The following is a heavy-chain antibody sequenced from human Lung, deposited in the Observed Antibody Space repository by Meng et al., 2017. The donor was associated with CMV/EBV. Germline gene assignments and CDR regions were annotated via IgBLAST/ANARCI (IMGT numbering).Heavy chain of an antibody. CDR2: ISSNSSYR. J-gene: IGHJ4*02. CDR1: GFTFSSYS. Sequence: SCAASGFTFSSYSMNWVRQAPGKGLEWVSSISSNSSYRYYADSVKGRFTVSRDNAKNSLYLQMNSLRAEDTAVYYCARDLRNPPTSFGGVRTHVRYFDSXGQGTLVTGSS. D-gene: IGHD3-3*01. CDR3: ARDLRNPPTSFGGVRTHVRYFDS. V-gene: IGHV3-21*01.